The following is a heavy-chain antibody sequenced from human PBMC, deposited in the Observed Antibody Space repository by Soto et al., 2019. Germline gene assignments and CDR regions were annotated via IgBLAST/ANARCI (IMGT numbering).Heavy chain of an antibody. CDR3: AKGGYYDSSGYPDGY. CDR1: GFTFSSYG. V-gene: IGHV3-30*18. D-gene: IGHD3-22*01. CDR2: ISYDGSNK. Sequence: QVQLVESGGGVVQPGRSLRLSCAASGFTFSSYGMHWVRQAPGKGLEWVAVISYDGSNKYYADSVKGRFTISRDNSKNKLYLQMNSLRAEDTAVYYCAKGGYYDSSGYPDGYWGQGTLVTVSS. J-gene: IGHJ4*02.